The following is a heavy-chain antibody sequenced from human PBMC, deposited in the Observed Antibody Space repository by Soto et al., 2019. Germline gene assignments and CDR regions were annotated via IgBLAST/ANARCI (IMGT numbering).Heavy chain of an antibody. CDR2: INHSGST. D-gene: IGHD2-2*01. V-gene: IGHV4-34*01. J-gene: IGHJ5*02. Sequence: PSETLSLTCAVYGGSFSGYYWGWIRQPPGKXLEWIGEINHSGSTNYNPSLKSRVTISVDTSKNQFSLKLSSVTAADTAVYYCARGLRGIVVVPAAIVWFDPWGQGTLVTVSS. CDR3: ARGLRGIVVVPAAIVWFDP. CDR1: GGSFSGYY.